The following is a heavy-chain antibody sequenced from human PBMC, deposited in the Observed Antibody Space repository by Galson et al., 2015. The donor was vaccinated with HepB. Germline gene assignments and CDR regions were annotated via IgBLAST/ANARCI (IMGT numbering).Heavy chain of an antibody. J-gene: IGHJ4*02. D-gene: IGHD6-19*01. V-gene: IGHV3-30*18. Sequence: SLRLSCAASGFTFSSYGMHWVRQAPGKGLEWVAVISYDGSNKYYADSVKGRFTISRDNSKNTLYLQMNSLRAEDTAVYYCAKDRVQWLVGTGQRVGDYWGQGTLVTVSS. CDR3: AKDRVQWLVGTGQRVGDY. CDR1: GFTFSSYG. CDR2: ISYDGSNK.